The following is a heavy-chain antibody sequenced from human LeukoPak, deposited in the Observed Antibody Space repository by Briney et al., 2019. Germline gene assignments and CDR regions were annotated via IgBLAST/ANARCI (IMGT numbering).Heavy chain of an antibody. V-gene: IGHV3-30*04. CDR1: EFTFSSYA. J-gene: IGHJ4*02. Sequence: GGSLRLSCAASEFTFSSYAMHWVRQAPGKGLEWVTLISYDGSNKHYADSVKDRFTISRDNAKNTLYLQMNSLRAEDTAVYYCARSLSNTVRGVGDYWGQGTLVTVSS. CDR3: ARSLSNTVRGVGDY. D-gene: IGHD3-10*01. CDR2: ISYDGSNK.